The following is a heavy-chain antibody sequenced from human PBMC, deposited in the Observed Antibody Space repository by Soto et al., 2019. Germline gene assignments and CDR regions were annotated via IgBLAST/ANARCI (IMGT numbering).Heavy chain of an antibody. CDR1: GFTFSGSA. Sequence: GGSLRLSCAASGFTFSGSAMHWVRQASGKGLEWVGRIRSKANSYATAYAASVKGRFTISRDDSKNTAYLQMNSLKTEDTAVYYCTSRTKIVGATLDAFDIWGQGTMVTVSS. V-gene: IGHV3-73*01. D-gene: IGHD1-26*01. J-gene: IGHJ3*02. CDR2: IRSKANSYAT. CDR3: TSRTKIVGATLDAFDI.